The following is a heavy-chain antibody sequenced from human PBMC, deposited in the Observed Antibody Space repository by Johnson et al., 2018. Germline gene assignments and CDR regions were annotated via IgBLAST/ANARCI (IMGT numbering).Heavy chain of an antibody. CDR3: ARVEGVGDAFDI. CDR1: GDTFSRYT. J-gene: IGHJ3*02. D-gene: IGHD1-26*01. Sequence: QVQLVQSGAEVKKPGSSVKVSCKASGDTFSRYTVSWVRQAPGQGFEWMGRIIPMFDTSKYAQKFQGRVTITADKSTSTVYMGLSSLRSEDTAVYYCARVEGVGDAFDIWGQGTMVTVSS. CDR2: IIPMFDTS. V-gene: IGHV1-69*08.